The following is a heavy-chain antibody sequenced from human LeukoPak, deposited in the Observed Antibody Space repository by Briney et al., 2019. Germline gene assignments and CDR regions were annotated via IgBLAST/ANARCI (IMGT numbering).Heavy chain of an antibody. J-gene: IGHJ5*02. V-gene: IGHV4-59*01. CDR1: GGSISSYY. Sequence: SETLSLTCTGSGGSISSYYWSWIRQPPGKGLEWIGYIYYSGSTNYNPSLKSRVTISVDTSKNQFSLKLSSVTAADTAVYYCARGTPILTFDPWGQGTLVTVSS. CDR3: ARGTPILTFDP. CDR2: IYYSGST. D-gene: IGHD1-14*01.